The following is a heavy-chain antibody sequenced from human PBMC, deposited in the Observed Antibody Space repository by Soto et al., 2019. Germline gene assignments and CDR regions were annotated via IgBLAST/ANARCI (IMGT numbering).Heavy chain of an antibody. J-gene: IGHJ4*02. Sequence: EVQLLESGGDLVQPGGSLRLSCAASGFTFSSYGMSWVRQAPGKGLEWVSSIGGSGSNTYYAESVKGRFTSSRDNSKNTLYLQMNSLRAEDTAVYSCEKLVAATGPQNWGQGTMVIVTS. CDR1: GFTFSSYG. D-gene: IGHD6-13*01. CDR2: IGGSGSNT. CDR3: EKLVAATGPQN. V-gene: IGHV3-23*01.